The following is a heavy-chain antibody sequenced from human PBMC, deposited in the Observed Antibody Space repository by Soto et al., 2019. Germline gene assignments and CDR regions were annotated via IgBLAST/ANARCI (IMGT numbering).Heavy chain of an antibody. V-gene: IGHV3-48*01. Sequence: VQLVESGGGVVQPGGSLRLSCAASGFTFSSYSMNWVRQAPGKGLEWVSYISGSSSMIYYADSVKGRFTISRDNAKNSLYLQMNSLRAEDTAVYYCARDLNPRQEMLYALLGYWGQGTLVTVSS. D-gene: IGHD2-8*01. CDR1: GFTFSSYS. J-gene: IGHJ4*02. CDR3: ARDLNPRQEMLYALLGY. CDR2: ISGSSSMI.